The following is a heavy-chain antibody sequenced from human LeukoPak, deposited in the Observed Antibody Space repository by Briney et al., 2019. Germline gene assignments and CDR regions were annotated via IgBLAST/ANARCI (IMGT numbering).Heavy chain of an antibody. V-gene: IGHV4-4*09. Sequence: SETLSLTCTVSGGSISSYYWSWIRQPPGKGLEWIGYIYTSGSTNYNPSLKSRVTISVDTYKNQFSLKLSSVTAADTAVYYCARHNAPDNGGYVFDYWGQETLVTVSS. CDR2: IYTSGST. CDR1: GGSISSYY. D-gene: IGHD7-27*01. J-gene: IGHJ4*02. CDR3: ARHNAPDNGGYVFDY.